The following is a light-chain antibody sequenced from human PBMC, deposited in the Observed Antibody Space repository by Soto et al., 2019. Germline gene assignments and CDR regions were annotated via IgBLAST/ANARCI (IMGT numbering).Light chain of an antibody. V-gene: IGLV2-8*01. Sequence: QSALTQPPSASGSPGQSVAISCTGTSSDVGGYNYVSWYQQHPGKAPKLLIYEVNKRPSGVPDRFSGSKSGNTASLTVSGLQAEYEADYYSSSYAGSINVFGTGTKLTV. CDR2: EVN. J-gene: IGLJ1*01. CDR3: SSYAGSINV. CDR1: SSDVGGYNY.